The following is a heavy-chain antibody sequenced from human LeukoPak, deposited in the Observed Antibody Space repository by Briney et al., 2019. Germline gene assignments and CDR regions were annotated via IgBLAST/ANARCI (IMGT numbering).Heavy chain of an antibody. J-gene: IGHJ4*02. D-gene: IGHD1-26*01. CDR1: GGSINNHH. Sequence: SETLSLTCNVSGGSINNHHWSWIRQPPGKRLEWIAYVAYTGSAVYNPSLKSRVTISVDTSKNQFSLKLKSVTAADTAVYYCARGPLDSADYSFDYWGQGALVTASS. CDR3: ARGPLDSADYSFDY. V-gene: IGHV4-59*11. CDR2: VAYTGSA.